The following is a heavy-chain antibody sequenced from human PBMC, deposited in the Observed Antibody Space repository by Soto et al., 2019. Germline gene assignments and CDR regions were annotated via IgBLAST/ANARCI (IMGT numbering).Heavy chain of an antibody. V-gene: IGHV3-15*01. Sequence: RLSCSASGFTFSNAWMIWVRQAPGKGLEWVGRIKSKTDGGTTDYAAPVKGRFTISRDDSKNTLYLQMNSLKTEDTAVYYCTRDYSNYGRFDYWGRGTLVTVSS. D-gene: IGHD4-4*01. J-gene: IGHJ4*02. CDR3: TRDYSNYGRFDY. CDR2: IKSKTDGGTT. CDR1: GFTFSNAW.